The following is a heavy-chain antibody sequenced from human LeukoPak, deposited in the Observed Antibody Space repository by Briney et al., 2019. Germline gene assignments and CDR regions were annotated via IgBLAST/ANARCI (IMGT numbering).Heavy chain of an antibody. J-gene: IGHJ4*02. CDR2: IMQDGSEK. CDR3: AKHPDFDY. V-gene: IGHV3-7*03. Sequence: GGSLRLSCAASGFTFSSYWMSWVRQAPGKGLEWVANIMQDGSEKYYVDSVNGRFTISRDNAKNSLYLQMDSLRAEDTAVYYCAKHPDFDYWGQGTLVTVSS. CDR1: GFTFSSYW.